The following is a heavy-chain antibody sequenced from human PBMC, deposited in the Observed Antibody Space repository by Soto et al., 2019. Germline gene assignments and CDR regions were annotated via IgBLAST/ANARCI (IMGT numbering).Heavy chain of an antibody. CDR2: ISENGVNK. CDR1: SFPFTSFA. J-gene: IGHJ4*02. V-gene: IGHV3-30-3*02. D-gene: IGHD1-1*01. CDR3: AKRLTKTASALEY. Sequence: GGSLRLSCSASSFPFTSFAIPGVRQAPGGGLEWVAVISENGVNKYSAEAGRGRFVLSRDNAKNAGALALNSLRPEDTAIYFCAKRLTKTASALEYWGQGTLVPVSS.